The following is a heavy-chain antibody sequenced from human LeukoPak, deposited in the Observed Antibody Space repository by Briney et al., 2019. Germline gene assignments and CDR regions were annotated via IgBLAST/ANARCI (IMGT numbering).Heavy chain of an antibody. J-gene: IGHJ4*02. D-gene: IGHD1/OR15-1a*01. Sequence: PGGSLRLSCAASGFTFSSYWMHWVRQAPGKGLVWVSRINNDGSSTTYADSVKGRVTISRDNTKNTVYLKMNSLRAEDTAVYHRARGRLWNIDYWGQGTLVTVSS. V-gene: IGHV3-74*01. CDR3: ARGRLWNIDY. CDR2: INNDGSST. CDR1: GFTFSSYW.